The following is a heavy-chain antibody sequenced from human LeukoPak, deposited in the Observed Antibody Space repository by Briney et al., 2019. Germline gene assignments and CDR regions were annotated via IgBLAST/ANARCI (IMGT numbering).Heavy chain of an antibody. J-gene: IGHJ3*02. D-gene: IGHD2-8*01. CDR1: GFTFSAYA. CDR3: AREVMAKRRAFDI. V-gene: IGHV3-23*01. Sequence: PGGSLRLSCEASGFTFSAYAMTWVRQAPGQGLEWVSSIGSDNKPHYSESVKGRFAISRDNSKSMLFLQLNSLRAEDTALYYCAREVMAKRRAFDIWGQGTGVTVSS. CDR2: IGSDNKP.